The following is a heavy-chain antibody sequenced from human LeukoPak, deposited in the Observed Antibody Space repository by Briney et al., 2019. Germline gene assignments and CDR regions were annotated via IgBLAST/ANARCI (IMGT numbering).Heavy chain of an antibody. CDR2: TYYSGST. CDR1: GGSISSYY. J-gene: IGHJ4*02. CDR3: ARSDSSGHPRD. Sequence: PSETLSLTCTVSGGSISSYYWSWIRQPPGKGLEWIGYTYYSGSTNYNPSLKSRVTISVDTSKNQFSLKLSSVTAADTAVYYCARSDSSGHPRDWGQGTLVTVSS. D-gene: IGHD6-19*01. V-gene: IGHV4-59*01.